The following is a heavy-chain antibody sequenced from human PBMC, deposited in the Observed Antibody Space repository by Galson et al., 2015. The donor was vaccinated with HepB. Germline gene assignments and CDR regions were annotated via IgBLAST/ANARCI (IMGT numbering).Heavy chain of an antibody. CDR3: ARKIKGGDALDI. D-gene: IGHD3-16*01. Sequence: SVKVSCKASGYSFNTYAMHWVRQAPGQRLEWMGWINAGNGDTKYSQNFQGRVTFTRDTSACTAYMELSSLRSEDTSVYYCARKIKGGDALDIWGQGTMVTVSS. CDR1: GYSFNTYA. CDR2: INAGNGDT. J-gene: IGHJ3*02. V-gene: IGHV1-3*01.